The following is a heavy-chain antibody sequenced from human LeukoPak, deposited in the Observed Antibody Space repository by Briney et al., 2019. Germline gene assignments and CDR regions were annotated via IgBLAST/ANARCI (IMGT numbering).Heavy chain of an antibody. D-gene: IGHD4-17*01. CDR3: ARALGDYAHCFDY. J-gene: IGHJ4*02. CDR2: INHSGST. Sequence: SETLSLTCAVYGGSFSGYYWSWIRQPPGKGLEWIGEINHSGSTNYNPSLKGRVTISVDTSKNQFSLKLSSVTAADTAVYYCARALGDYAHCFDYWGQGTLVTVSS. CDR1: GGSFSGYY. V-gene: IGHV4-34*01.